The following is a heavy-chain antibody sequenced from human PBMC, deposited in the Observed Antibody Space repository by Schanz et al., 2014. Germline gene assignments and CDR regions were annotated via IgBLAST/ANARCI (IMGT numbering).Heavy chain of an antibody. CDR1: GFTFTTFA. J-gene: IGHJ6*02. CDR3: VREGSSSPDCCYYNGMDV. D-gene: IGHD6-6*01. Sequence: VQLVESGGGVAQPGGSLRLSCATSGFTFTTFAMTWVRQAPGKGLEWVSGISDRGDGTNYGDSVRGRFTISRDNAKNSVDLQMNSLRAEDTAVYYCVREGSSSPDCCYYNGMDVWGQGTTVTVSS. CDR2: ISDRGDGT. V-gene: IGHV3-23*04.